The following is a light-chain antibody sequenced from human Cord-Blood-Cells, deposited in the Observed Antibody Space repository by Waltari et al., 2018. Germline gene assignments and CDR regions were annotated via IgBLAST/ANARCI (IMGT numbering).Light chain of an antibody. Sequence: DIVMTQSPLSLPVTPGEPASISCGSSQSLLHSNGYNYLDWYLQKPGQSPQLLIYLGSNRASGVPDRFSGSGSGTDFTLKISRVEAEDAGVYYCMQALQTPITFGQGTRLEIK. V-gene: IGKV2-28*01. CDR3: MQALQTPIT. J-gene: IGKJ5*01. CDR2: LGS. CDR1: QSLLHSNGYNY.